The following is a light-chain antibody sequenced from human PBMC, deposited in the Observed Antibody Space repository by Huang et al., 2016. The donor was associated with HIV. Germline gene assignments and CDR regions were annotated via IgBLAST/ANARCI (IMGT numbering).Light chain of an antibody. J-gene: IGKJ4*01. Sequence: DIVMTQSPATLSVSPGERATLSCRASQSVSSNLAWYQQKPGQAPRLLIYDASTRAAGIPVRFSGSVFGTEFTLTISSLQSEDFAVYFCQQYNQWPPRTFGGGTKVEIE. CDR1: QSVSSN. V-gene: IGKV3-15*01. CDR2: DAS. CDR3: QQYNQWPPRT.